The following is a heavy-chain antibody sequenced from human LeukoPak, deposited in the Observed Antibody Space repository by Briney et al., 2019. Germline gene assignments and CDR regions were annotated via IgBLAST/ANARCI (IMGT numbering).Heavy chain of an antibody. J-gene: IGHJ4*02. V-gene: IGHV3-30*18. CDR2: ISYDGSNK. D-gene: IGHD4-11*01. CDR3: AKDLPVERLPTGVFDY. CDR1: GFTISSYW. Sequence: GGSLRLSCGATGFTISSYWMHWVRQAPGKGLEWVAVISYDGSNKYYADSVKGRFTISRDNSKNTLYLQMNSLRAEDTAVYYCAKDLPVERLPTGVFDYWGQGTLVTVSS.